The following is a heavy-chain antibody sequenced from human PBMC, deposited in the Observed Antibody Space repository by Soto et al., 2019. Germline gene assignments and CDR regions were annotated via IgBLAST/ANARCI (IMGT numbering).Heavy chain of an antibody. CDR3: ARGPSPLAY. D-gene: IGHD6-6*01. CDR2: TYYRSRWYS. Sequence: SQTLSLTCAVSGDSVSSNSAAWNWIRQSPSRGLEWLGRTYYRSRWYSDYAGSVKSRITINADTSKNQFSLHLNSVTPQDTAVYYCARGPSPLAYWGRGTAVTVSS. J-gene: IGHJ4*02. V-gene: IGHV6-1*01. CDR1: GDSVSSNSAA.